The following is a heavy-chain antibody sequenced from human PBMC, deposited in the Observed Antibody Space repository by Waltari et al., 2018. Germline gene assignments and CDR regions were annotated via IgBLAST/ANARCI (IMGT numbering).Heavy chain of an antibody. D-gene: IGHD6-19*01. J-gene: IGHJ2*01. V-gene: IGHV4-39*01. CDR1: GGSISSSSYY. CDR3: ARRHNNDRGSAVAGIHSYWYFDL. CDR2: IYYSGST. Sequence: QLQLQESGPGLVKPSETLSLTCTVSGGSISSSSYYWGWIRQPPGKGLEWIGSIYYSGSTYYNPSLKSRVTISVDTSKNQFSLKLSSVTAADTAVYYCARRHNNDRGSAVAGIHSYWYFDLWGRGTLVTVSS.